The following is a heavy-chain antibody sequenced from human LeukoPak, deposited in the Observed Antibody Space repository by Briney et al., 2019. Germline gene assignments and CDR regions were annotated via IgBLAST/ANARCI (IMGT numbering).Heavy chain of an antibody. Sequence: PSQTLSLTCTVSGGSISSGGYYWSWIRQHLGKGLEWIGYIYYSGSTYCNPSLKSRVTISVDTSKNQFSLKLSSVTAADTAVYYCARVYDNYYYYMDVWGKGTTVTVSS. J-gene: IGHJ6*03. CDR2: IYYSGST. D-gene: IGHD5/OR15-5a*01. CDR1: GGSISSGGYY. V-gene: IGHV4-31*03. CDR3: ARVYDNYYYYMDV.